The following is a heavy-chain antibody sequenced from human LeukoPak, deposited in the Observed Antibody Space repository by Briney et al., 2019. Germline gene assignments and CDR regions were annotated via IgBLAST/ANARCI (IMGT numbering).Heavy chain of an antibody. Sequence: GGSLTLSCAVSGFTFSSYAMNWVRRAPGKGLEWVSGLTRGGETAHYADSLKCRFTISTYFSSNTLYIQMNSQRPADTALYFCSKDHCSLPNRYTGPDYWGQGTLVTVSS. V-gene: IGHV3-23*01. CDR1: GFTFSSYA. D-gene: IGHD2-2*02. CDR2: LTRGGETA. CDR3: SKDHCSLPNRYTGPDY. J-gene: IGHJ4*02.